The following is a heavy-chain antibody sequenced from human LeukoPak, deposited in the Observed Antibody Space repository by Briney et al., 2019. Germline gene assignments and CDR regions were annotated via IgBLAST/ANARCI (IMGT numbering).Heavy chain of an antibody. D-gene: IGHD5-18*01. V-gene: IGHV3-7*03. CDR3: ARDRGYSYGLRPYYFDY. J-gene: IGHJ4*02. Sequence: PGGSLRLSCVASGFTFSSYWMSWVRQAPGKGLEWVANIKQDGSEKYYVDSVKGRFTISRDNAKNSLCLQMNSLRAEDTAVYYCARDRGYSYGLRPYYFDYWGQGTLVTVSS. CDR1: GFTFSSYW. CDR2: IKQDGSEK.